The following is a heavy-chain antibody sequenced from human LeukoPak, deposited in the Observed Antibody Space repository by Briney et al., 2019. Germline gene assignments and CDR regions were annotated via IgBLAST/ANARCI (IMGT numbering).Heavy chain of an antibody. Sequence: GASAKVSCKASGYTFTSYGISWVRQAPGQGLEWMGWISAYNGNTNYAQKLQGRVTMTTDTSTSTAYMELRSLRSDDTAVYYCARTPENIVVVVAATSGYYFDYWGQGTLVTVSS. V-gene: IGHV1-18*01. CDR3: ARTPENIVVVVAATSGYYFDY. J-gene: IGHJ4*02. D-gene: IGHD2-15*01. CDR2: ISAYNGNT. CDR1: GYTFTSYG.